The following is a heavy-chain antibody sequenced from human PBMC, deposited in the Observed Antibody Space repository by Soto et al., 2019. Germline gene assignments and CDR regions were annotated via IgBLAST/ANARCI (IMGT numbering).Heavy chain of an antibody. Sequence: SVKLSCAASGGRISTYTITWVRQAPEQGLEWMGRIIPIIGIINYAQKFQGRVTITADKFTGTAYMELTRLRSDDTAVYYCAGDPDSHYNDSHAYSYPWGQGTLVTVSS. D-gene: IGHD3-22*01. CDR3: AGDPDSHYNDSHAYSYP. CDR1: GGRISTYT. V-gene: IGHV1-69*04. J-gene: IGHJ5*02. CDR2: IIPIIGII.